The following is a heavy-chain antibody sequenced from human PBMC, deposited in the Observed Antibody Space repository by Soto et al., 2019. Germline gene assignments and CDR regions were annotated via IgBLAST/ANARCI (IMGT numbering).Heavy chain of an antibody. Sequence: GGSLRLSCAASGFTFSSYSMNWVRQAPGKGLEWVSYISSSSSTIYYADSVKGRFTISRDNAKNSVYLQMNSLRDEDTAVYYCARVGGMTTLTTFYAYGMDVWGQGTTVTVSS. CDR3: ARVGGMTTLTTFYAYGMDV. CDR1: GFTFSSYS. V-gene: IGHV3-48*02. CDR2: ISSSSSTI. J-gene: IGHJ6*02. D-gene: IGHD4-4*01.